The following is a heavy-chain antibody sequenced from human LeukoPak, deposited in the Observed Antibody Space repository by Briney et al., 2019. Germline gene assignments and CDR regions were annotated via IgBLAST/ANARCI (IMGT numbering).Heavy chain of an antibody. Sequence: GASVKVSCKASGYTFTSYSIIWVRQAPGQGLEGRGWTSADNGNTTYEQDVEERLTITTDKSTSTAYKELRSLRSADKAMYYCARIRPGKFYGANGLGYWGQGTLVTVSS. CDR2: TSADNGNT. D-gene: IGHD4-23*01. CDR1: GYTFTSYS. CDR3: ARIRPGKFYGANGLGY. J-gene: IGHJ4*02. V-gene: IGHV1-18*01.